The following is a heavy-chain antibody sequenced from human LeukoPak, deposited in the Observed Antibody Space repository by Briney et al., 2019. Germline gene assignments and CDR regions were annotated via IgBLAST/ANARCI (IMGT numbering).Heavy chain of an antibody. J-gene: IGHJ3*02. Sequence: SETLSLTCTVSGGSISSSSYYWGWIRQPPVKGLEWIGSIYYSGSTYYNPSLKSRVTISVDTSKNQFSLKLSSVTAADTAVYYCASWVEGIAAAVGAFDIWGQGTMVTVSS. CDR2: IYYSGST. D-gene: IGHD6-13*01. V-gene: IGHV4-39*01. CDR3: ASWVEGIAAAVGAFDI. CDR1: GGSISSSSYY.